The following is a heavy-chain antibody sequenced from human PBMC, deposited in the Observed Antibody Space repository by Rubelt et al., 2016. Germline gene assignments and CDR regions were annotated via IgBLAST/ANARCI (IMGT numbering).Heavy chain of an antibody. CDR3: ARGRRGSSSWLGRDYYGMDV. CDR1: GGSFSGYY. V-gene: IGHV4-34*01. D-gene: IGHD6-13*01. Sequence: QVQLQQWGAGLLKPSETLSLTCAVYGGSFSGYYWSWIRQPPGKGLEWIGELNHSGRTNYNPSLKSRVTRSVDTSKDQFSRKLSSVTAAGTAVYYCARGRRGSSSWLGRDYYGMDVWGQGTTVTVSS. J-gene: IGHJ6*02. CDR2: LNHSGRT.